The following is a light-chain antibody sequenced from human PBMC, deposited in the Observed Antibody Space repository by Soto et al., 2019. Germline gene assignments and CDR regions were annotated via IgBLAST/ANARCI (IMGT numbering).Light chain of an antibody. J-gene: IGKJ4*01. CDR1: QSISTN. CDR2: GAS. V-gene: IGKV3-15*01. Sequence: EIVMTQSPATLSVSPGERATLSCRASQSISTNLAWYQQKPGQAPRFLIYGASTRATGIPARFSGSGSGTEFTLTISSLQSEDVAVYYCQQYHNWPPLTFGGGTKVEIK. CDR3: QQYHNWPPLT.